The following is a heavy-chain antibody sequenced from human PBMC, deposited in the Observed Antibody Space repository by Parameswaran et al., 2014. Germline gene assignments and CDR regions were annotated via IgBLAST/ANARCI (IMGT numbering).Heavy chain of an antibody. D-gene: IGHD3-16*01. CDR3: ARVKEASWGFDY. CDR2: INSDGSST. V-gene: IGHV3-74*01. Sequence: VRQAPGKGLVWVSRINSDGSSTSYADSVKGRFTISRDNAKNTLYLQMNSLRAEDTAVYYCARVKEASWGFDYWGQGTLVTVSS. J-gene: IGHJ4*02.